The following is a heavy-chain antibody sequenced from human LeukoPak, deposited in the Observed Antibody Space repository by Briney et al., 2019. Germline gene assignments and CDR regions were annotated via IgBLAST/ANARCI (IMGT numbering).Heavy chain of an antibody. CDR1: GGSISSYY. J-gene: IGHJ4*02. V-gene: IGHV4-59*08. CDR3: ASNPSYYYDSSGYYYIAY. CDR2: IYYSGST. Sequence: ETVSLTCTVSGGSISSYYWSWIGQPPGKGLEWIGYIYYSGSTNYNPSLKIRPVLQESTSKNQFSLKLTSVTAADTAVYYCASNPSYYYDSSGYYYIAYWGQRAILADSS. D-gene: IGHD3-22*01.